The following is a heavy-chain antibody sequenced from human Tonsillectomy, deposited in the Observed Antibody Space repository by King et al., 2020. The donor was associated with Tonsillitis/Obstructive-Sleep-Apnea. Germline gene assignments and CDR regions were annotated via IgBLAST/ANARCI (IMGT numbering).Heavy chain of an antibody. V-gene: IGHV3-21*01. CDR2: ISSASSYI. CDR1: GFTFSSYS. D-gene: IGHD3-3*01. Sequence: VQLVESGGGLVKPGGSLRLSCAASGFTFSSYSMNWVRQAPGKGLEWVSSISSASSYIYYADSVKGRFTISRDNAKNSLYQEMNRLRAEDTAVYYCAGDPITICGHFDYWGQGTLVTVSS. J-gene: IGHJ4*02. CDR3: AGDPITICGHFDY.